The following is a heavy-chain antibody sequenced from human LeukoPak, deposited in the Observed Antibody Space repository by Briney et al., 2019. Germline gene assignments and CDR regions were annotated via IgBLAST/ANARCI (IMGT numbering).Heavy chain of an antibody. D-gene: IGHD1-20*01. Sequence: ASMKVSCKASEDTFTDYYIHWVRQAPGPGLEWMGWMNPSSGGTKYARKFQDRVTMTRDTSISTAYMEVSRLRFDDMAVYYCTRGPNNSASDWFDPWGQGTLVTVS. CDR3: TRGPNNSASDWFDP. CDR2: MNPSSGGT. V-gene: IGHV1-2*02. J-gene: IGHJ5*02. CDR1: EDTFTDYY.